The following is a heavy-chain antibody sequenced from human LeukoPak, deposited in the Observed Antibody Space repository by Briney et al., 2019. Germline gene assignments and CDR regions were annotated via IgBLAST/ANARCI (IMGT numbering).Heavy chain of an antibody. CDR2: ISGSGQNK. J-gene: IGHJ5*01. Sequence: GGSLRLSCVASGFIFSNDAMSWVRQSPAKGLEWVSSISGSGQNKHYADSVKGRFTISRDNSKNTVNLQLNNLRVEDTGTYYCAKTFCSSTNCYPSSSDSWGQGSLVTVSS. CDR1: GFIFSNDA. CDR3: AKTFCSSTNCYPSSSDS. V-gene: IGHV3-23*01. D-gene: IGHD2-2*01.